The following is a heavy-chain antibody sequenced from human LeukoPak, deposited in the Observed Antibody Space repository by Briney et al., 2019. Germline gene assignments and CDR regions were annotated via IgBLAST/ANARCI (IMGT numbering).Heavy chain of an antibody. J-gene: IGHJ4*02. CDR3: ARDPTGTTGYFDY. CDR1: GGTFSSYA. CDR2: IIPIFGTA. Sequence: SVKVSCKASGGTFSSYAFSWVRQAPGQGLEWMGGIIPIFGTANYAQKFQGRVTITADESTSSAYMELSSLSSEDTAVYYCARDPTGTTGYFDYWGQGTLVTVSS. D-gene: IGHD1-1*01. V-gene: IGHV1-69*13.